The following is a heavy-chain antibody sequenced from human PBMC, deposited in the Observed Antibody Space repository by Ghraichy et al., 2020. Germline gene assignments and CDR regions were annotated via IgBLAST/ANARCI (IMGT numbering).Heavy chain of an antibody. V-gene: IGHV1-69*13. J-gene: IGHJ6*02. CDR2: IIPIFGTA. D-gene: IGHD3-22*01. CDR1: GDTFSSYA. Sequence: SVKVSCKASGDTFSSYAISWVRQAPGQGLEWMGGIIPIFGTANYAQKFQCRVTITADESTSTAYMELSSLRSEDTAVYYCARECYYDTCGYYHYYGMDVWGQGTTVTVS. CDR3: ARECYYDTCGYYHYYGMDV.